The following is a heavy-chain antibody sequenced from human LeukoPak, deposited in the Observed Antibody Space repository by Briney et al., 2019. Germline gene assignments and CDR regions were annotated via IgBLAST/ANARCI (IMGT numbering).Heavy chain of an antibody. V-gene: IGHV3-21*01. CDR1: GFTFSSYN. J-gene: IGHJ4*02. CDR2: ISSSSSYI. D-gene: IGHD5-12*01. Sequence: SGGSLRLSCAASGFTFSSYNMIWVRQAPGKGLEWVSSISSSSSYIYYADSVKGRFTISRDNAKNSLYLQMNSLRAEDTAVYYCARGDSGYDSAFDYWGQGTLVTVSS. CDR3: ARGDSGYDSAFDY.